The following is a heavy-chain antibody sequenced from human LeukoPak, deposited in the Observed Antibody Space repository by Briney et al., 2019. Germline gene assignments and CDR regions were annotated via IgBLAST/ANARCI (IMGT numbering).Heavy chain of an antibody. CDR2: IYYSGST. J-gene: IGHJ6*02. V-gene: IGHV4-39*01. CDR1: GGSISSSSYY. D-gene: IGHD2/OR15-2a*01. Sequence: PSETLSLTCTVSGGSISSSSYYWGWIRQPPGKGLEWIGSIYYSGSTYYNPSLKSRVTISVDTSKNQFSLKLSSVTAADTAVYYCAIINGDYYYGMDVWGQGTTVTVSS. CDR3: AIINGDYYYGMDV.